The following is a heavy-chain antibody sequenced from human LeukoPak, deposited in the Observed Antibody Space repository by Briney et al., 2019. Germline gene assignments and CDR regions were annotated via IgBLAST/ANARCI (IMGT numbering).Heavy chain of an antibody. J-gene: IGHJ4*02. V-gene: IGHV4-31*03. CDR1: GGSISSGGYY. CDR3: ARRPRYNSGWYYFDY. Sequence: SQTLSLTCTVSGGSISSGGYYWSWIRQHPGKGLEWVGYIYYSGSTYYNPSLKSRVTISVDTSKNQFSLKVSSVTAADTAVYYCARRPRYNSGWYYFDYWGQGTLVTVSS. CDR2: IYYSGST. D-gene: IGHD6-19*01.